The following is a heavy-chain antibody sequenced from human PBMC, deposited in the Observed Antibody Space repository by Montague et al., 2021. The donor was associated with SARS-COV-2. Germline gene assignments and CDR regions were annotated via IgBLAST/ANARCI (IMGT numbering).Heavy chain of an antibody. Sequence: FRSLSCAASGFTFDDYAMHWVRQAPGKALEWVSGMSWSSNSIGYGDSVKGRFTISRDNAKNSLYLQMNSLRAEDTGLYYCAKGQKIKWLVLHSAPDWFDPWGQGTLVTVSS. J-gene: IGHJ5*02. V-gene: IGHV3-9*01. D-gene: IGHD6-19*01. CDR1: GFTFDDYA. CDR3: AKGQKIKWLVLHSAPDWFDP. CDR2: MSWSSNSI.